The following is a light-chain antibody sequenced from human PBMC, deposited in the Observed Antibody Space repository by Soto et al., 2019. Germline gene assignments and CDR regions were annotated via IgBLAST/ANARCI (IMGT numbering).Light chain of an antibody. CDR1: QSVSSK. CDR2: DAS. Sequence: ETVITESPPSVSVSPGEKATLSCRSSQSVSSKLAWYQQKPGQPPRLLIFDASARATGVPDRFSGRGSGTEFILTISRLQSEDFAVYYCQQYNDWPPYTCGQGTKVDIK. V-gene: IGKV3-15*01. J-gene: IGKJ2*01. CDR3: QQYNDWPPYT.